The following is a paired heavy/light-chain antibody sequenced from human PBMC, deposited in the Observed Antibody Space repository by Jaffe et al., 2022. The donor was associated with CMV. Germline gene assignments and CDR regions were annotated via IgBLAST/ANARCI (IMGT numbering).Heavy chain of an antibody. Sequence: QVQLQESGPGLVKPSETLSLTCTVSGDSVSSASYYWSWIRQPPGKGLEWIGYIYDSGSTKYNPSLKSRVTISADTSKNQFSLNLTSVTAADTAMYYCARDGPAITAFDYWGQGTLVTVSS. V-gene: IGHV4-61*01. CDR1: GDSVSSASYY. CDR2: IYDSGST. D-gene: IGHD2-2*02. J-gene: IGHJ4*02. CDR3: ARDGPAITAFDY.
Light chain of an antibody. CDR1: QSVLYSSNNKNY. Sequence: DIVMTQSPDSLAVSLGERATIKCKSSQSVLYSSNNKNYLAWYQQKPGHPPKLLIYWASTRESGVPDRFSGSGSGTDFTLTISSLQAEDVAVYYCQQYYGTPRTFGQGTKVEIK. J-gene: IGKJ1*01. CDR3: QQYYGTPRT. V-gene: IGKV4-1*01. CDR2: WAS.